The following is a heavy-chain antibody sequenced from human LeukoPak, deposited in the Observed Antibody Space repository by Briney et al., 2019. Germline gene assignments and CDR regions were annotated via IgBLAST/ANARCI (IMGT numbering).Heavy chain of an antibody. CDR3: AKDYYDFWSGYYATFFDY. Sequence: GGSLRLSCSASGFTFSSYAMSWVRQAPGKGLEWVSAISGSGGSTYYADSVKGRFTISRDNSKNTLYLQMNSLRAEDTAVYYCAKDYYDFWSGYYATFFDYWGQGTLVTVSS. V-gene: IGHV3-23*01. D-gene: IGHD3-3*01. J-gene: IGHJ4*02. CDR2: ISGSGGST. CDR1: GFTFSSYA.